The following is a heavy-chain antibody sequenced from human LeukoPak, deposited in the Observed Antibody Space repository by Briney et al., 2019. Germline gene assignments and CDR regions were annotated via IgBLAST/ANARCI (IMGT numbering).Heavy chain of an antibody. CDR3: ARTSLRFLEWLYNYYYYGMDV. D-gene: IGHD3-3*01. CDR1: GFTFSSYW. V-gene: IGHV3-7*01. J-gene: IGHJ6*02. CDR2: IKQDGSEK. Sequence: PGGSLRLSCAASGFTFSSYWMSWVRQAPGKGLEWVANIKQDGSEKYYVDSVKGRFTISRDNAKNSLYLQMNSLRAEDTAVYYCARTSLRFLEWLYNYYYYGMDVWGQGTTVTVSS.